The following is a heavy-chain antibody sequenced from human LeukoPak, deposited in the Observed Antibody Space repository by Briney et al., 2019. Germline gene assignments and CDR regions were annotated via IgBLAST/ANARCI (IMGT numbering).Heavy chain of an antibody. CDR1: GFTFSNYA. J-gene: IGHJ4*02. Sequence: GGSLRLSCAASGFTFSNYAMSWVRQAPGKGLEWISAIGASGAGTYYADSVKGRFTISRDKSKNTLFLQMDTLRAEDTAIYYCAKDEGSSVTGGYYFDSWGQGTLVTVSS. CDR2: IGASGAGT. V-gene: IGHV3-23*01. D-gene: IGHD2-21*02. CDR3: AKDEGSSVTGGYYFDS.